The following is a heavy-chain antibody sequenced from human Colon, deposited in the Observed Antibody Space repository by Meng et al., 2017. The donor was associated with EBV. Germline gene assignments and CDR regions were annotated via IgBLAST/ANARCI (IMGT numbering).Heavy chain of an antibody. V-gene: IGHV4-39*01. D-gene: IGHD3-10*01. CDR3: ARRRGGSGRDC. Sequence: QLQRQESGPGLVKPSETLSPTCTFSGGSISSNGYYWDWVRQPPGKGLEWIGAIYHSGSTSYNPSLQSRVTMFVDTSKNQFSLMLTSVTATDTAVYYCARRRGGSGRDCWGQGTLVTVSS. CDR1: GGSISSNGYY. CDR2: IYHSGST. J-gene: IGHJ4*02.